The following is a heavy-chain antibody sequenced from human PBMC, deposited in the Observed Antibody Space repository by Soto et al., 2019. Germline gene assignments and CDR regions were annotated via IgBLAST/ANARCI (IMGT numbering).Heavy chain of an antibody. J-gene: IGHJ4*02. Sequence: SETLSLTCTVSGGSINSYCWSWIRQPPGKGLEWIAYIFDSGNANYNPSLKSRVTISVDTSKNQFSLKLTSVTAADTAVYYCARHRRTTVAKFYFDNWGQGALSPSPQ. CDR3: ARHRRTTVAKFYFDN. CDR2: IFDSGNA. CDR1: GGSINSYC. D-gene: IGHD4-4*01. V-gene: IGHV4-59*08.